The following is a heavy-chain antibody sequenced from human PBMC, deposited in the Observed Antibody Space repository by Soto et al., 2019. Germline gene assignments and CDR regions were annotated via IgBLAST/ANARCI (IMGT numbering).Heavy chain of an antibody. V-gene: IGHV1-18*01. Sequence: QVQLVQSAGEVKQPGASVRVSCKASGYTFTSFGITWVRQAPGQGLEWMGWVSPNSGDTRYAQNLQGRVTMTTDKYTSTAYMELRSLTSDDTALYYCAREMWTLIGPQNFFDYWGQGALVTVSS. J-gene: IGHJ4*02. D-gene: IGHD3-16*02. CDR3: AREMWTLIGPQNFFDY. CDR1: GYTFTSFG. CDR2: VSPNSGDT.